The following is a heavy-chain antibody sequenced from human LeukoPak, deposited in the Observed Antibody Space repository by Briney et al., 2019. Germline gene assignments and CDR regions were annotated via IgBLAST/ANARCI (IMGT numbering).Heavy chain of an antibody. CDR2: IYPGDSDT. Sequence: GESLKISCQGSGYSFTSYWIGWVRQMPGKGLEWMGIIYPGDSDTRYSPSFQGQVTISADKSISTAYLQWSSLKASDTAMYYCARHYEQQLPWLPFDYWGQGTLVTVSS. D-gene: IGHD6-13*01. V-gene: IGHV5-51*01. J-gene: IGHJ4*02. CDR3: ARHYEQQLPWLPFDY. CDR1: GYSFTSYW.